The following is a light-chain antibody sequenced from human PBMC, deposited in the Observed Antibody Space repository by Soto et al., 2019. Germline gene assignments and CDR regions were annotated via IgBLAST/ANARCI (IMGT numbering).Light chain of an antibody. V-gene: IGKV3-15*01. CDR1: QSVSSN. CDR2: GAS. CDR3: QQYNNWPRMYT. Sequence: EIVMTQSPATLSVSPGERATLSCRASQSVSSNLAWYQQKPGQAPRLLIYGASTRATGIPARFSGSGSGTEFTHSISSLQAEDFAVYYCQQYNNWPRMYTFGQGNKLEIK. J-gene: IGKJ2*01.